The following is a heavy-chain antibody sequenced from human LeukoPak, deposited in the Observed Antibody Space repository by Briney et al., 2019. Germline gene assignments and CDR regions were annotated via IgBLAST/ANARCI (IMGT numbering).Heavy chain of an antibody. V-gene: IGHV4-39*07. Sequence: SETLSLTCTVSSGSISTSNYYWGWVRQPPGTGLEWIGSIYHSGSTYYNPSLKSRLTISADTSKNQFSLRLSSVTAADTAVYYCVRVDNGGNYFDYWGQGTLVTVSS. D-gene: IGHD4-23*01. CDR3: VRVDNGGNYFDY. CDR1: SGSISTSNYY. J-gene: IGHJ4*02. CDR2: IYHSGST.